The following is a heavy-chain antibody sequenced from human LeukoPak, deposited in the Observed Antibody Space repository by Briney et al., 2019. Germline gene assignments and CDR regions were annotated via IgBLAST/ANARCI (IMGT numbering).Heavy chain of an antibody. J-gene: IGHJ6*02. Sequence: SVKVSCKASGYTFTGYYMHWVRQAPGQGLEWMGWINPNSGGTNYAQKFQGRVTMTRDTSISIAYMELSRLRSDDTAVYYCARESSGWSGYYYGMDVWGQGTTVTVSS. CDR1: GYTFTGYY. V-gene: IGHV1-2*02. D-gene: IGHD6-19*01. CDR3: ARESSGWSGYYYGMDV. CDR2: INPNSGGT.